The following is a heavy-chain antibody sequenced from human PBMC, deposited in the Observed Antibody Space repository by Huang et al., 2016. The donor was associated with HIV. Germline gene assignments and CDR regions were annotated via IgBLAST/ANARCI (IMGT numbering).Heavy chain of an antibody. CDR3: ATDLGPMTSGAF. CDR2: FKAEEGET. J-gene: IGHJ4*02. Sequence: QVQLVQSGAEVKKPGASVKVSCKVTGITLSEVSMHWVRQTPGNGLEGMGGFKAEEGETIYAQKFEGRATMTEDTSTDTAYMELSSLRSEDTGFYYCATDLGPMTSGAFWGQGTLVTVSA. V-gene: IGHV1-24*01. CDR1: GITLSEVS.